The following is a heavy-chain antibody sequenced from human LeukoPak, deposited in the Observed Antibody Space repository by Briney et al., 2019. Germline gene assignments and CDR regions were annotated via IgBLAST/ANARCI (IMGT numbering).Heavy chain of an antibody. CDR3: ARGVEPLAANTLAY. V-gene: IGHV3-53*01. CDR2: LYSDGNT. J-gene: IGHJ4*02. Sequence: GESLRLSCAASAFTVITNDMTWVRQAPGKGLEWVSVLYSDGNTKLANSVQRRLTISRDNSKNTLYLEMNSLSPDDTAVYYCARGVEPLAANTLAYWGQGTLVTVS. CDR1: AFTVITND. D-gene: IGHD1-14*01.